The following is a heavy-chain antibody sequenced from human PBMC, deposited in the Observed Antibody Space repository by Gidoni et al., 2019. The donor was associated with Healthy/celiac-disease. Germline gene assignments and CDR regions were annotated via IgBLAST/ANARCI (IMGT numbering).Heavy chain of an antibody. CDR2: IWYDGSNK. CDR3: ARDLAYGGNGILDY. CDR1: GFTFSSYG. D-gene: IGHD4-17*01. J-gene: IGHJ4*02. Sequence: QVQLVESGGGVVQPGRSLRLSCAASGFTFSSYGMHWVRQAPGKGLEWVAVIWYDGSNKYYADSVKGRFTISRDNSKNTLYLQMNSLRAEDTAVYYCARDLAYGGNGILDYWGQGTLVTVSS. V-gene: IGHV3-33*01.